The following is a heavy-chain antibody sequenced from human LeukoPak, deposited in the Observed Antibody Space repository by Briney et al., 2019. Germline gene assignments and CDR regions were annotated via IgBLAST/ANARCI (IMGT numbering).Heavy chain of an antibody. D-gene: IGHD5-12*01. CDR2: IKQDGSEK. CDR3: ARGGGGYVGFDY. V-gene: IGHV3-7*03. Sequence: GGRLRLSCAASVFTFNSYWISWVRQAPWKGLEWVVNIKQDGSEKYYVDSVKGRFTISRDNAKNSLYLQMNSLRAEDTAVYHCARGGGGYVGFDYWGQGTLVTVS. J-gene: IGHJ4*02. CDR1: VFTFNSYW.